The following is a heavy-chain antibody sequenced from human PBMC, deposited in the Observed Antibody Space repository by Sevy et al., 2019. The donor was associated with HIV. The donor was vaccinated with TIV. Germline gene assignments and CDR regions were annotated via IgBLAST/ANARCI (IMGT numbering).Heavy chain of an antibody. CDR2: ITPYNGDT. Sequence: ASVKVSCKASGYTFSAYHITWVRQAPGQGLEWMGWITPYNGDTDYAGTLQGRVTMTADPSRRTAYLELRSLKFDDTAMYDCARGRATNVGGYYFDHWGQGTLVTVSS. D-gene: IGHD6-25*01. J-gene: IGHJ4*02. V-gene: IGHV1-18*01. CDR3: ARGRATNVGGYYFDH. CDR1: GYTFSAYH.